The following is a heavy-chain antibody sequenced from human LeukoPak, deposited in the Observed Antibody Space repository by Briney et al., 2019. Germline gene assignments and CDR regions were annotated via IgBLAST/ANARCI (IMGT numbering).Heavy chain of an antibody. CDR1: GFTFSSYW. CDR3: ARGGIVVVSPLDY. J-gene: IGHJ4*02. CDR2: INSDGSST. Sequence: GGSLRLSCAASGFTFSSYWMHWVRQAPGKGLVWVSRINSDGSSTRYADSVKGRFTISRDNTKNTLYLQMNSLRAEDTAVYYCARGGIVVVSPLDYWGQGTLVTVSS. D-gene: IGHD3-22*01. V-gene: IGHV3-74*01.